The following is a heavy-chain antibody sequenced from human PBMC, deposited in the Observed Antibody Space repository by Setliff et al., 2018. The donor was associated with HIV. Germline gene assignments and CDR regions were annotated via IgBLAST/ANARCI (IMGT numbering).Heavy chain of an antibody. Sequence: SETLSLTCAVFGGSISSSNWWSWVRQPPGKGLEWIGEIYHSGSTKYNPSLKSRVTISVDKSKNQFSLKLSSVTAADTAVYYCARSPYSSSWTGVYYYYYGMDVWGQGTTVTVSS. V-gene: IGHV4-4*02. J-gene: IGHJ6*02. CDR1: GGSISSSNW. CDR3: ARSPYSSSWTGVYYYYYGMDV. D-gene: IGHD6-13*01. CDR2: IYHSGST.